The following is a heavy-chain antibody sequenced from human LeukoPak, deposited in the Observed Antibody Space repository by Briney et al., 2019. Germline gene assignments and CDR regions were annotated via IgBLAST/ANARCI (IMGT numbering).Heavy chain of an antibody. J-gene: IGHJ5*02. D-gene: IGHD2-15*01. CDR3: ASLSEYCSAGSCYLGWFDP. CDR2: MYYSGST. Sequence: SETLSLTCSVSGGSISSYYWSWIRQPPGKGLEWIGHMYYSGSTNYNPSLKSRVTMSVDTSKNQFSLKLNSVTAADTAVYYCASLSEYCSAGSCYLGWFDPWGQGTLVTVSS. V-gene: IGHV4-59*01. CDR1: GGSISSYY.